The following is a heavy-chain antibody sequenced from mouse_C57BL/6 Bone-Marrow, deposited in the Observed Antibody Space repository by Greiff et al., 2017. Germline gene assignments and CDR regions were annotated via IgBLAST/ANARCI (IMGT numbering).Heavy chain of an antibody. Sequence: EVKLQESGPGLAKPSQTLSLTCSVTGYSITSDYWNWIRKFPGNKLEYMGYISYSGSTYYNPSLKSRISITRDTSKNQYYLQLNSVTTEDTATYYCARFPVYYYGSRAYYFDYWGQGTTLTVSS. CDR3: ARFPVYYYGSRAYYFDY. CDR2: ISYSGST. V-gene: IGHV3-8*01. CDR1: GYSITSDY. D-gene: IGHD1-1*01. J-gene: IGHJ2*01.